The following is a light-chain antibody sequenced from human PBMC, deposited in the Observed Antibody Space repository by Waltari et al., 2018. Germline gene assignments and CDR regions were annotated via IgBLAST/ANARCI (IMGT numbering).Light chain of an antibody. CDR3: FSYADGRSLV. CDR2: EGT. J-gene: IGLJ2*01. Sequence: QSALTQPASVSGSPGQSITISCTGSSTDLGSSTLFSSYQHHPDKAPTPLIYEGTERPSAISYRFSGSKSGNTASLTISKLQAEDEADYYCFSYADGRSLVFGGGTKLTVL. V-gene: IGLV2-23*01. CDR1: STDLGSSTL.